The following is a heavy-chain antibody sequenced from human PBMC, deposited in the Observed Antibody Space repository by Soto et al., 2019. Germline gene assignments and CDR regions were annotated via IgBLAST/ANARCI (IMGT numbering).Heavy chain of an antibody. CDR3: ARGVGPGGWFDP. CDR2: INHSGST. J-gene: IGHJ5*02. CDR1: GGSFSGYY. V-gene: IGHV4-34*01. Sequence: SETLSLTCAVYGGSFSGYYWSWIRQPPGKGLEWIGEINHSGSTNYNPSLKSRVTISVDTSKNQFSLKLSSVTAADTAVYYCARGVGPGGWFDPWGQGTLVTVSS. D-gene: IGHD3-10*01.